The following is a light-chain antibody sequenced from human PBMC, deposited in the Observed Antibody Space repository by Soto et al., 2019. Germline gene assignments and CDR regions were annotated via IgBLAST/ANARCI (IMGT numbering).Light chain of an antibody. CDR1: QSLLHGNGYNY. CDR3: MQALQTPWT. Sequence: DIVMTQSPLSLPVTPGEPASISCRSSQSLLHGNGYNYLDWYLQKPGQSPQLLIYLGSNRASGVPDRFSGSGSGTDFTLKISRVEAEDVGVYYCMQALQTPWTLGQGTKVDIK. CDR2: LGS. V-gene: IGKV2-28*01. J-gene: IGKJ1*01.